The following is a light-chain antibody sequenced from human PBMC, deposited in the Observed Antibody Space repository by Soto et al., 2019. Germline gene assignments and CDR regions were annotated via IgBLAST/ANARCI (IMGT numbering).Light chain of an antibody. Sequence: EIVVTQSPSALSVSQGETATLSCRASQSVAGNLAWYQQKPGQPPRLLIYGASSRATGIPDRFSGSGSGTDFTLTISRLEPEDFAVYYCQQYGSSPRTFGQGTKV. V-gene: IGKV3-20*01. J-gene: IGKJ1*01. CDR3: QQYGSSPRT. CDR2: GAS. CDR1: QSVAGN.